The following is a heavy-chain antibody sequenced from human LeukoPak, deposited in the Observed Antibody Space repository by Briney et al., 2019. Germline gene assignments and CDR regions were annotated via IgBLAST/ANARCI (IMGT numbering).Heavy chain of an antibody. CDR1: GYTFTSYG. CDR3: ATDPPTCSSTSCDYYYGMDV. J-gene: IGHJ6*02. V-gene: IGHV1-18*01. CDR2: ISAYNANT. D-gene: IGHD2-2*01. Sequence: GASVKVSCKASGYTFTSYGISWVRQAPGQGLEWMGWISAYNANTNFAQKFQGRVTMTTDTTTSTAYMELRSLRSDDTAVYYCATDPPTCSSTSCDYYYGMDVWGQGTTVTVSS.